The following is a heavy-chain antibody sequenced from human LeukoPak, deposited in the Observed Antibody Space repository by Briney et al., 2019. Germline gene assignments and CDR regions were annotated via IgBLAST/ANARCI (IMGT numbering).Heavy chain of an antibody. J-gene: IGHJ6*03. V-gene: IGHV1-69*05. CDR3: ARWKCSSTSCYRGYYYMDV. D-gene: IGHD2-2*01. CDR2: IIPIFGTA. CDR1: GGTFSSYA. Sequence: GASVKVSCKASGGTFSSYAISWVRQAPGQGLEWMGGIIPIFGTANYAQKFQGRVTIPTDESTSTAYMELSSLRSEDTAVYYCARWKCSSTSCYRGYYYMDVWGKGTTVTVSS.